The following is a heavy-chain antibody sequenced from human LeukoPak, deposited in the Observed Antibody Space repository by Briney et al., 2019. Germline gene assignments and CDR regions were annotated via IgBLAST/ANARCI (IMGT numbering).Heavy chain of an antibody. CDR2: INHSGST. V-gene: IGHV4-38-2*02. Sequence: SETLSLTCTVSGYSISSGYYWGWIRQPPGKGLEWIGEINHSGSTNYNPSLKSRVTISVDTSKNQFSLKLSSVTAADTAVYYCARGRSSGYYFHLHPFDYWGQGTLVTVSS. J-gene: IGHJ4*02. CDR3: ARGRSSGYYFHLHPFDY. D-gene: IGHD3-22*01. CDR1: GYSISSGYY.